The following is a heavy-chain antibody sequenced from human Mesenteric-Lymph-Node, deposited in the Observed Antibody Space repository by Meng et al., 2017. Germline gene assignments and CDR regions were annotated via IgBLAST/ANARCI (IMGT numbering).Heavy chain of an antibody. D-gene: IGHD4-23*01. J-gene: IGHJ1*01. CDR2: ISGSGGST. CDR1: GFTFSDYY. CDR3: AKVMRQDYGGNSELRRSEYFQH. V-gene: IGHV3-23*01. Sequence: GESLKISCAASGFTFSDYYMSWVRQAPGKGLEWVSAISGSGGSTYYADSVKGRFTISRDNSKNTLYLQMNSLRAEDTAVYYCAKVMRQDYGGNSELRRSEYFQHWGQGTLVTVSS.